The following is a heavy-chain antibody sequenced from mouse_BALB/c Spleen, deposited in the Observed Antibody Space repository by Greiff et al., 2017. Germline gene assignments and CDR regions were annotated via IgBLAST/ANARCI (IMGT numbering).Heavy chain of an antibody. V-gene: IGHV3-6*02. CDR1: GYSITSGYY. CDR3: ARANWDGAMDY. CDR2: ISYDGSN. Sequence: ESGPGLVKPSQSLSLTCSVTGYSITSGYYWNWIRQFPGNKLEWMGYISYDGSNNYNPSLKNRISITRDTSKNQVFLKLNSVTTEDTATYYCARANWDGAMDYWGQGTSVTVSS. D-gene: IGHD4-1*01. J-gene: IGHJ4*01.